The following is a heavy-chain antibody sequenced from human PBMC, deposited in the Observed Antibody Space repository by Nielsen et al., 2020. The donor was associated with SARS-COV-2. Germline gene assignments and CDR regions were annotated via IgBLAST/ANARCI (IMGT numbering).Heavy chain of an antibody. CDR3: ATQADGYKSPYDY. CDR2: IGTSGGNS. Sequence: GESLKISCAASGFSFSTYSMNWVRQAPGKGLEWVSSIGTSGGNSYYSDSVKGRFTISRDISKNTLFLQINSLRADDTAVYYCATQADGYKSPYDYWGQGTLVTVSS. V-gene: IGHV3-23*01. CDR1: GFSFSTYS. J-gene: IGHJ4*02. D-gene: IGHD3-10*01.